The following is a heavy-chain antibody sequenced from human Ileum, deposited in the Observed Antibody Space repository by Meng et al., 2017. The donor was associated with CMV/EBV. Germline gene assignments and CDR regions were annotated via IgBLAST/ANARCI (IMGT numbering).Heavy chain of an antibody. CDR1: GYTFTSNN. V-gene: IGHV7-4-1*02. CDR3: ARDGLSGRYFDY. D-gene: IGHD1-26*01. Sequence: CKTSGYTFTSNNIIWVRQAPGQGPEWMGWIDTNTGNPTYAQGFTGRFIFSLDTSVNTAYLEISSLKAEDTAVYYCARDGLSGRYFDYWGQGTLVTVSS. CDR2: IDTNTGNP. J-gene: IGHJ4*02.